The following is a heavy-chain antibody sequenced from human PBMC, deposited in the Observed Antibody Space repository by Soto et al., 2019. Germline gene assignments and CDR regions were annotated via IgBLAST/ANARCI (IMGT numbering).Heavy chain of an antibody. J-gene: IGHJ5*02. D-gene: IGHD3-22*01. CDR3: ARGRGYDSSGYSPSNWFDP. V-gene: IGHV1-69*06. CDR1: GGTXSSYA. Sequence: QVQLVXXXXEVKKPGSSVKVSCKASGGTXSSYAISWVRQAPXXXXXXXXXXIXICGTANYAQKFQGRVTITADKSTSTAYMELSSLRSEDTAVYYCARGRGYDSSGYSPSNWFDPWGQGTLVTVSS. CDR2: XIXICGTA.